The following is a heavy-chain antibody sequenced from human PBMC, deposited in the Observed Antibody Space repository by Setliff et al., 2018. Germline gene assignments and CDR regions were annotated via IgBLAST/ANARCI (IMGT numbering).Heavy chain of an antibody. V-gene: IGHV1-18*01. D-gene: IGHD3-10*01. CDR1: GYTFSSYA. CDR3: ARRPRAVYGSGRRNWFLDY. J-gene: IGHJ4*02. Sequence: ASVKVSCKASGYTFSSYAISWVRQAPGQGLEWLGWISVYSGNTDYAQNFQGRVTMTADTSTSTGYMELRSLTSDDTAVYYCARRPRAVYGSGRRNWFLDYWGQGTLVTVSS. CDR2: ISVYSGNT.